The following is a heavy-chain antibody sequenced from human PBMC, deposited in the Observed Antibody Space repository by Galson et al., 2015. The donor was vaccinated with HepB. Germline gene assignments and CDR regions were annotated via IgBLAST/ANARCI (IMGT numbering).Heavy chain of an antibody. Sequence: SLRLSCAASGFTFSDYYMSWIRQAPGKGLEWVSYISSSSSYTNYADSVKGRFTISRDNAKNSLYLQMNSLRAEDTAVYYCAKPRGKNYFDYWGQGTLVTVSS. CDR1: GFTFSDYY. CDR2: ISSSSSYT. D-gene: IGHD6-25*01. V-gene: IGHV3-11*06. J-gene: IGHJ4*02. CDR3: AKPRGKNYFDY.